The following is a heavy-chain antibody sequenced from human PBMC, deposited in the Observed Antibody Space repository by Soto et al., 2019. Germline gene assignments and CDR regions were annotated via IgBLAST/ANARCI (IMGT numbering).Heavy chain of an antibody. CDR2: IIPIFGSV. CDR1: GGTFSNYA. Sequence: QVHLVQSGAEVKKPGSSVKVSCKASGGTFSNYAITWVRQAPGQGLEWLGRIIPIFGSVTFAQKFQGRITLTADEPTTTVYMELSRLRSDDTAVYYCAKDGGKDGYFGNWFDPWGQGTQVTVSS. J-gene: IGHJ5*02. V-gene: IGHV1-69*15. CDR3: AKDGGKDGYFGNWFDP. D-gene: IGHD5-12*01.